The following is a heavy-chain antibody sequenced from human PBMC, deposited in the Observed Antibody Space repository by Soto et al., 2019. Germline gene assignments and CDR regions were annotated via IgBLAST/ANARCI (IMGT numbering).Heavy chain of an antibody. D-gene: IGHD2-2*01. Sequence: GGSLRLSCAASGFTFSSYSMNWVRQAPGKGLEWVSYISSSSSTIYYADSVKGRFTISRDNAKNSLYLQMNSLRAEDTAVYYCARISCSSTSCYVFYYYYMDVWGKGTTVTVSS. V-gene: IGHV3-48*01. CDR3: ARISCSSTSCYVFYYYYMDV. CDR1: GFTFSSYS. CDR2: ISSSSSTI. J-gene: IGHJ6*03.